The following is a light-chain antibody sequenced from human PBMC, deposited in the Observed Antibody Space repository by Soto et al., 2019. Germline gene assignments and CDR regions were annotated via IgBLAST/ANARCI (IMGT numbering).Light chain of an antibody. Sequence: DIQMTQSPSTLSASVGDRVTITCRASHSISSCLAWYQQKPGKAPKLLIYKASSLESGLPSRFSGSVSGTEFTLTISSLQPDDFATYYCLQYSSYSLTFGQGTKVEIK. J-gene: IGKJ1*01. V-gene: IGKV1-5*03. CDR2: KAS. CDR1: HSISSC. CDR3: LQYSSYSLT.